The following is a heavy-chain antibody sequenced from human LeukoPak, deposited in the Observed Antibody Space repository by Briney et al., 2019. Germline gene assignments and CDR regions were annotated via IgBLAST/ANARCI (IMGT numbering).Heavy chain of an antibody. CDR1: GFTFSAYS. CDR3: ARDRGADSSGWYSYY. V-gene: IGHV3-48*01. J-gene: IGHJ4*02. CDR2: IGSSSSPI. Sequence: PGGSLRLSCAASGFTFSAYSMNWVRQAPEKGLEWVSYIGSSSSPIYYADSVKGRFTISRDNAKNSLYLQMNSLRAEDTAVYYCARDRGADSSGWYSYYWGQGTLVTVSS. D-gene: IGHD6-19*01.